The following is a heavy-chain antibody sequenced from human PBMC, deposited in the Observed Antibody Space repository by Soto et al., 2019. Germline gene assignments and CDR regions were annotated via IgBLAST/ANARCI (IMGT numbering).Heavy chain of an antibody. V-gene: IGHV3-21*01. Sequence: GGSLRLSCAVSGFTFSSYSMNWVRQAPGKGLEWVSSISRSSTYIYYGDSVRGRFTISRDNAKNSLYLQMNSLRVEDTALYYCARGVGDDDSFDIWGQGTMVTGSS. CDR2: ISRSSTYI. CDR1: GFTFSSYS. CDR3: ARGVGDDDSFDI. D-gene: IGHD3-3*01. J-gene: IGHJ3*02.